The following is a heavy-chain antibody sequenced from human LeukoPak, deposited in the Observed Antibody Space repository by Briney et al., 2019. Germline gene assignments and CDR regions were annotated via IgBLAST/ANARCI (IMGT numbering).Heavy chain of an antibody. CDR2: ISSSSSYI. J-gene: IGHJ1*01. Sequence: GGSPRLSCAASGFTFSSYSMNWVRQAPGKGLEWVSSISSSSSYIYYADSVKGRFTTSRDNAKNSLYLQMNSLRAEDTAVYYCARAEGYCSSTSCYGYFQHWGQGTLVTVSS. D-gene: IGHD2-2*01. CDR1: GFTFSSYS. CDR3: ARAEGYCSSTSCYGYFQH. V-gene: IGHV3-21*01.